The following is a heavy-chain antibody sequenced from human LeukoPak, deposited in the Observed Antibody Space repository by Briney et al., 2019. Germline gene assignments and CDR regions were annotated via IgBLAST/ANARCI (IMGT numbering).Heavy chain of an antibody. CDR3: ATYKNQPHTLFFDF. D-gene: IGHD1-1*01. J-gene: IGHJ4*02. CDR2: ISSSSSTM. CDR1: GFTFSSYS. V-gene: IGHV3-48*02. Sequence: GGSLRLSCAASGFTFSSYSMNCVRQAPRKGLEWVSYISSSSSTMYYADSVKGRFTISRDNAKNSLYLQMNSLRDEDTAVYYCATYKNQPHTLFFDFWGQGALVTVSA.